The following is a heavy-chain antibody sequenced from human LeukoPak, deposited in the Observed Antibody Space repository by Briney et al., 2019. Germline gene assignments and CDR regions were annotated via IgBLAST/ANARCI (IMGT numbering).Heavy chain of an antibody. Sequence: PGGSLRLSCAASGFTFSNSWMSWVRQAPGKGLEWVGRIKSKTEGGTTDYAAPVKGRFTISRDDSKNTLYLQMNSLKTEDTAVYYCTGGYFDWLGRRAFDYWGQGTLVTVSS. CDR1: GFTFSNSW. V-gene: IGHV3-15*01. CDR3: TGGYFDWLGRRAFDY. J-gene: IGHJ4*02. CDR2: IKSKTEGGTT. D-gene: IGHD3-9*01.